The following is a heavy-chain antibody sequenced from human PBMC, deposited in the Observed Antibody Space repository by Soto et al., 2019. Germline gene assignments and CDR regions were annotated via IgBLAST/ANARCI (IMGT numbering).Heavy chain of an antibody. J-gene: IGHJ6*03. CDR3: ARCLPHSHLLTGYYTGYYYYYMDV. CDR1: GYTFTSYG. V-gene: IGHV1-18*01. Sequence: GASVKVSCKASGYTFTSYGISWVRQATGQGLEWMGWISAYNGNTNYAQKLQGRVTMTTDTSTSTAYMELRSLRSDDTAVYYCARCLPHSHLLTGYYTGYYYYYMDVWGKGTTVTVSS. CDR2: ISAYNGNT. D-gene: IGHD3-9*01.